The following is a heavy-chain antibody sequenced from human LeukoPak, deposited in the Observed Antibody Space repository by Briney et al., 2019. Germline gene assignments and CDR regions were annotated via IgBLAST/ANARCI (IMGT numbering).Heavy chain of an antibody. CDR3: TTVVGATTRSPFDY. CDR2: IKSKTDGGTT. J-gene: IGHJ4*02. Sequence: GGAPRLSCAASGFTFCNAWMSGVRHALGRGLEWGGRIKSKTDGGTTDYAAPVEGRFTISRDDSKNTLYLQMNSLKTEDTAVYCCTTVVGATTRSPFDYWGQGTLVTVSS. CDR1: GFTFCNAW. D-gene: IGHD1-26*01. V-gene: IGHV3-15*01.